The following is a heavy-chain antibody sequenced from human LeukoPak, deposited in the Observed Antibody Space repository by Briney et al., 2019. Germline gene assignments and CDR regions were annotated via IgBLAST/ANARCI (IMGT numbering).Heavy chain of an antibody. CDR2: IYPGDSDT. CDR3: ARQQYSYGYDAFDI. Sequence: GESLKISCTGSGYSFTTYWIGWVRQMPGKGLECLGVIYPGDSDTRYSPSFQGQVTISADKSISTAYLQWSSLKASDTAMYYCARQQYSYGYDAFDIWGQGTMVTVSS. CDR1: GYSFTTYW. D-gene: IGHD5-18*01. V-gene: IGHV5-51*01. J-gene: IGHJ3*02.